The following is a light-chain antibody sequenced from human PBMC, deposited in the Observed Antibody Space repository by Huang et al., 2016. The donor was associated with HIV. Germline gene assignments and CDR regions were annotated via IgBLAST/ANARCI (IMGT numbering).Light chain of an antibody. CDR2: GAS. V-gene: IGKV3-15*01. J-gene: IGKJ4*01. CDR3: HQYNEGPPLT. CDR1: QIINRD. Sequence: VMTQSPAILSVSPGGRATLSCRARQIINRDLVWYQQRPGQAPRRLIYGASTRATGIPARFSGKGCETEDTLTIRSLQSEDFALYYWHQYNEGPPLTFGGGTKVEIK.